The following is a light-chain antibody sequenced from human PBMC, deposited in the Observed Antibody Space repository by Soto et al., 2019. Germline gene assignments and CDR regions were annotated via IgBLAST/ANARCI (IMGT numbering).Light chain of an antibody. Sequence: QSVLTQPASVSGSPGQSITISCTGTSGDVGGYHYVSWYQHHPGKAPKLMIYDVSDRPSGVSHRFSGSKSGNTASLTISGLQAGDGADYSCSSYTSSGTLFGTGTKVPAL. V-gene: IGLV2-14*03. CDR2: DVS. J-gene: IGLJ1*01. CDR1: SGDVGGYHY. CDR3: SSYTSSGTL.